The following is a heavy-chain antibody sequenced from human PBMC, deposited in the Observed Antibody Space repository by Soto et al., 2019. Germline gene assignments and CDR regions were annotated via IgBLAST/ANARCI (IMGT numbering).Heavy chain of an antibody. D-gene: IGHD2-15*01. CDR3: AVEDYRSGGSCYGLDY. CDR2: IYYTGST. CDR1: GGSVSSGSYY. Sequence: QVQLQESGPGLVKPSETLSLTCTVSGGSVSSGSYYWSWIRQPPGKGLEWIGYIYYTGSTNYNPSLKSRVTISVDTSKNQFSLKLTSVTAADTAVYYCAVEDYRSGGSCYGLDYWGQGTLVTVSS. J-gene: IGHJ4*02. V-gene: IGHV4-61*01.